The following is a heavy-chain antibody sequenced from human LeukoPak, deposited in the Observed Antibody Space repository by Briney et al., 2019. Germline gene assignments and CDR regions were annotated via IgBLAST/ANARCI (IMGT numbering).Heavy chain of an antibody. J-gene: IGHJ4*02. CDR2: ISSSSSTI. Sequence: GGSLRLSCAASGFTFSSYSMNWVRQAPGKGLEWVSYISSSSSTIYYADSVKGRFTISRDNAKNSLYLQMNSLRAEDTAVYYCARDDDYVWGSYRDFDYWGQGTLVTVSS. D-gene: IGHD3-16*02. CDR3: ARDDDYVWGSYRDFDY. V-gene: IGHV3-48*04. CDR1: GFTFSSYS.